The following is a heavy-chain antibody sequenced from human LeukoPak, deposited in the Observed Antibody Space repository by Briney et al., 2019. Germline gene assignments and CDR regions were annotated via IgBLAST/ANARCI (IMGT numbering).Heavy chain of an antibody. CDR3: AWYGVTHGLDV. D-gene: IGHD3-10*01. Sequence: GGSLRLSCAASGFSLSNYWIRWLRQAPGKGLEWVANINQDGSDKYYVDSVMGRFTISKDNAKNSVYLQMNSLRPEDTAIYYCAWYGVTHGLDVWGQGTTVTVSS. V-gene: IGHV3-7*01. J-gene: IGHJ6*02. CDR1: GFSLSNYW. CDR2: INQDGSDK.